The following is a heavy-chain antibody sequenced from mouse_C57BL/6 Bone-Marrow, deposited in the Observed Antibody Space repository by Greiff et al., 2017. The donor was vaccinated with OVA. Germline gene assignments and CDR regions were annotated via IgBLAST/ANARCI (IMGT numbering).Heavy chain of an antibody. Sequence: EVKLVESEGGLVQPGSSMKLSCTASGFTFSDYYMAWVRQVPEKGLEWVANINYDGSSTYYLDSLKSRFIISRDNAKNILYLQMSSLKSEDTATYYCARSDDGYYDYAMDYWGQGTSVTVSS. CDR1: GFTFSDYY. CDR2: INYDGSST. J-gene: IGHJ4*01. CDR3: ARSDDGYYDYAMDY. D-gene: IGHD2-3*01. V-gene: IGHV5-16*01.